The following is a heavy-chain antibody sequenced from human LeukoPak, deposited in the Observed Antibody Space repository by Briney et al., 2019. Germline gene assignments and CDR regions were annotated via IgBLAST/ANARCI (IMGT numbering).Heavy chain of an antibody. D-gene: IGHD3-3*01. J-gene: IGHJ4*02. CDR2: ISWNSGSI. CDR1: GFTFDDYA. CDR3: AKESTDFWSSNFDY. Sequence: PGGSLRLSCAASGFTFDDYAMHWVRQAPGKGLEWVSGISWNSGSIGYADSVKGRFTISRDNAKNSLYLQMNSLRAEDTALYYCAKESTDFWSSNFDYWGQGTLVTVSS. V-gene: IGHV3-9*01.